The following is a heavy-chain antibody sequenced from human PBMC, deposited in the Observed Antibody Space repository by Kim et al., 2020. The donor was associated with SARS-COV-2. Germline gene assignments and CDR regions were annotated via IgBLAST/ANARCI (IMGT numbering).Heavy chain of an antibody. CDR3: AKSRGNTERWLQLRYFDY. J-gene: IGHJ4*02. V-gene: IGHV3-30*02. D-gene: IGHD5-12*01. Sequence: KGRFTISRDNSKNTLYLQMNSLRAEDTAVYYCAKSRGNTERWLQLRYFDYWGQGTLVTVSS.